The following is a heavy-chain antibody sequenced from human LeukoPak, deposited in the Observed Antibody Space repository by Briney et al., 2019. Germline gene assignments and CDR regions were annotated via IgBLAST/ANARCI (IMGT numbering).Heavy chain of an antibody. CDR1: GFTFDDYA. D-gene: IGHD5-24*01. V-gene: IGHV3-43*02. J-gene: IGHJ4*02. CDR2: ISGGGGST. CDR3: AKGGRSRWNQVDY. Sequence: GGSLRLSCAASGFTFDDYAMHWVRQAPGKGLEWVSVISGGGGSTDYAYSVKGRFTISRDNSKNSLYLQMNSLRTEDTALYYCAKGGRSRWNQVDYWGQGNLVTVSS.